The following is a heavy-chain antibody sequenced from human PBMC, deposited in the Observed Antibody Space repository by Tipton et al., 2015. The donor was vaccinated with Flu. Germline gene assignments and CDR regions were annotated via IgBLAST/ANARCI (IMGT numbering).Heavy chain of an antibody. CDR1: GGSISSYY. CDR3: AREGVGYYDFWSGYSNYGMDV. J-gene: IGHJ6*02. D-gene: IGHD3-3*01. V-gene: IGHV4-59*01. Sequence: LRLSCTVSGGSISSYYWSWIRQPPGKGLEWIGYIYYSGSTNYNPSLKSRVTISVDTSKNPFSLKLSSVTAADTAVYYCAREGVGYYDFWSGYSNYGMDVWGQGTTVTVSS. CDR2: IYYSGST.